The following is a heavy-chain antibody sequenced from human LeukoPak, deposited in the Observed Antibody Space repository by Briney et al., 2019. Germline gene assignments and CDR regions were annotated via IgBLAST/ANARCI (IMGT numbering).Heavy chain of an antibody. CDR2: IIPVLGIT. J-gene: IGHJ3*02. V-gene: IGHV1-69*04. CDR1: GGTFSSYA. Sequence: SVKVSCKASGGTFSSYAINWVRQASGQGLEWMGRIIPVLGITNYAQKFQGRVTITAARSTSTVYMELSSLRSEDTAVYHCARPDTDAYNDGAFDIWGQGTMVTVSS. D-gene: IGHD5-24*01. CDR3: ARPDTDAYNDGAFDI.